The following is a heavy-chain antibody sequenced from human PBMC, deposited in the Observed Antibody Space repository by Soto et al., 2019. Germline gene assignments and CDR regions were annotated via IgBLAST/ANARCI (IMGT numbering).Heavy chain of an antibody. CDR2: INPNSGGT. CDR1: GYTFTGYY. J-gene: IGHJ4*02. V-gene: IGHV1-2*02. Sequence: ASVKVSCKASGYTFTGYYMHWVRQAPGQGLEWMGWINPNSGGTNYAQKFQGRVTMTRDTSISTAYMELRRLRSDDTAVYYCARVMTYSSSSLGLDYWGQGTLVTVS. D-gene: IGHD6-6*01. CDR3: ARVMTYSSSSLGLDY.